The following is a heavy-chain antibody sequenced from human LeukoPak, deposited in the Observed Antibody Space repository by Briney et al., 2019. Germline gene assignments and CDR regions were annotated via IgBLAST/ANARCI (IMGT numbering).Heavy chain of an antibody. CDR3: AKSSYYDSSGYYREYYFDY. CDR2: VSGSGGST. CDR1: GFTFSSYA. V-gene: IGHV3-23*01. D-gene: IGHD3-22*01. J-gene: IGHJ4*02. Sequence: GGSLRLFCAASGFTFSSYAMSWVRQAPGKGLEWVSSVSGSGGSTYYADSVKGRFTISRDNSKNTLYLQMNSLRDEDTAVYYCAKSSYYDSSGYYREYYFDYWGQGTLVTVSS.